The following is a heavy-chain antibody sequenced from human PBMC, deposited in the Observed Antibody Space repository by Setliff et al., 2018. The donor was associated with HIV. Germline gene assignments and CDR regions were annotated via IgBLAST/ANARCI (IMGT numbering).Heavy chain of an antibody. CDR2: INAGNGNT. J-gene: IGHJ4*02. Sequence: GASVKVSCKASGYTFTSYAMHWVRQAPGQRLEWMGWINAGNGNTKYSQKFQGRVTMTRDTSTSTAYMELSRLRSDDAAVYYCARTLPQYTNLFDYWGQGTLVTVSS. V-gene: IGHV1-3*01. CDR1: GYTFTSYA. CDR3: ARTLPQYTNLFDY. D-gene: IGHD5-18*01.